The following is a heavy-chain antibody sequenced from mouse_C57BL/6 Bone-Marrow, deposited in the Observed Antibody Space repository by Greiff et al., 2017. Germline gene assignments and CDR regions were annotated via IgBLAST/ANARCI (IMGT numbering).Heavy chain of an antibody. J-gene: IGHJ4*01. V-gene: IGHV2-2*01. CDR3: TSYYREAMDY. CDR2: IWSGGST. D-gene: IGHD2-14*01. CDR1: GFSLTSYG. Sequence: QVQLKESGPGLVQPSQSLSITCTVSGFSLTSYGVHWVRQSPGKGLEWLGVIWSGGSTDYNAAFISRLSISKDNSKSQVFFKMSSMQADDTSIYYCTSYYREAMDYWGQGTSVTVSS.